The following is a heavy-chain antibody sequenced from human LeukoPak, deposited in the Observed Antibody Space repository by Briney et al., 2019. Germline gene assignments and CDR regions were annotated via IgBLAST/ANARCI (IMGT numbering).Heavy chain of an antibody. V-gene: IGHV3-33*01. CDR2: IWYDGSNK. D-gene: IGHD1-26*01. CDR3: ARQSGSYDTECDY. Sequence: RGSLRLSCAASGFTFSSYGMHWVRQAPGKGLEWVAVIWYDGSNKYYADSVKGRFTISRDNSKNTLYLQMNSLRAEDTAVYYCARQSGSYDTECDYWGQGTLVTVSS. CDR1: GFTFSSYG. J-gene: IGHJ4*02.